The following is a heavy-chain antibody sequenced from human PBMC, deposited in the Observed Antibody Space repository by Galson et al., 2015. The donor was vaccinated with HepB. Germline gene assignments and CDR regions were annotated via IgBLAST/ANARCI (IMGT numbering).Heavy chain of an antibody. CDR2: INPSGGST. CDR1: GGTFTSYY. D-gene: IGHD4-17*01. Sequence: SVKVSCKASGGTFTSYYMPWVRQAPGQGLEWMRIINPSGGSTSYAQKFQGRVTMTRDTSTSTVYMELSSLRSEDTAVYYCARDSEGGDYGILGRWFDPWGQGTLVTVSS. CDR3: ARDSEGGDYGILGRWFDP. J-gene: IGHJ5*02. V-gene: IGHV1-46*01.